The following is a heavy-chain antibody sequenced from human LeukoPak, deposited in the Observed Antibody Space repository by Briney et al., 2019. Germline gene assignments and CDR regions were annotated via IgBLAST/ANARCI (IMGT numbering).Heavy chain of an antibody. CDR2: VSYDGREN. V-gene: IGHV3-30*09. Sequence: GGSLRLSCAGSGFTFRSYAMHWVRQAPGKGLEWAAGVSYDGRENYYADSVRGRFAISRDNSKNTVYLQMSSLRAEDTAVFHCATGTTGTTWSYGMDVWGPGTTVTVSS. J-gene: IGHJ6*02. D-gene: IGHD1-1*01. CDR1: GFTFRSYA. CDR3: ATGTTGTTWSYGMDV.